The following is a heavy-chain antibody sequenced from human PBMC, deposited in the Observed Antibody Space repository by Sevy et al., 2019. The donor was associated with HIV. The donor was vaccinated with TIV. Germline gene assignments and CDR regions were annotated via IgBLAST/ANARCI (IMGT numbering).Heavy chain of an antibody. CDR3: ASSITMTENPRYYYYYMDV. J-gene: IGHJ6*03. CDR2: IIPIFGTA. V-gene: IGHV1-69*06. CDR1: GGTFSSYA. D-gene: IGHD3-22*01. Sequence: ASVKVSCKASGGTFSSYAISWVRQAPGQGLEWMGGIIPIFGTANYAQKFQGRVTITADKSTSTAYMELSSLRSEDTAVYYCASSITMTENPRYYYYYMDVWGKGTTVTVSS.